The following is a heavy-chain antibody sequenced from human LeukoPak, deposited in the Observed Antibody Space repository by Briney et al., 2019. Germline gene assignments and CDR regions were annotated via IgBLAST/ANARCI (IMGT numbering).Heavy chain of an antibody. V-gene: IGHV4-59*01. CDR2: IYYSGST. CDR3: ARVRDTAMDAYYYYYMDV. CDR1: GGSISSYY. J-gene: IGHJ6*03. Sequence: SETLSLTCTVSGGSISSYYWSWIRQPPGKGLKWIGYIYYSGSTNYNPSLKSRVTISVDTSKNQFSLKLSSVTAADTAVYYCARVRDTAMDAYYYYYMDVWGKGTTVTVSS. D-gene: IGHD5-18*01.